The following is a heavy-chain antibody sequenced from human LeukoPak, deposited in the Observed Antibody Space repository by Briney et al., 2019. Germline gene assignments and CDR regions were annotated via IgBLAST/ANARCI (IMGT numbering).Heavy chain of an antibody. Sequence: KPSETLSLTCTVSGGSISSYYWSWIRQPPGKGLEWIGYIYYSGSTNYNPSLKSRVAISVDTSKNQFSLKLSSVTAADTAVYYCASVVRPGDSSVSGLLFDYWGQGTLVTVSS. CDR3: ASVVRPGDSSVSGLLFDY. D-gene: IGHD6-19*01. J-gene: IGHJ4*02. CDR2: IYYSGST. CDR1: GGSISSYY. V-gene: IGHV4-59*01.